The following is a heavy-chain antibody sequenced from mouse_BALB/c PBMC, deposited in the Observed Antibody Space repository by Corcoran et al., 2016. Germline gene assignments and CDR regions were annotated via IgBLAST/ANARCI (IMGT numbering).Heavy chain of an antibody. CDR2: INTNTGEP. Sequence: QIQLVQSGPELKKPGETVKISCKASGYTFTNYGMNWVKQAPGKGLKWMGWINTNTGEPTYAEEFKGRFAFSLETSASTAYLQINNLKNEDTATYFCARKVRRNWYFDVWGAGTTVTVS. J-gene: IGHJ1*01. D-gene: IGHD2-14*01. CDR3: ARKVRRNWYFDV. V-gene: IGHV9-3*02. CDR1: GYTFTNYG.